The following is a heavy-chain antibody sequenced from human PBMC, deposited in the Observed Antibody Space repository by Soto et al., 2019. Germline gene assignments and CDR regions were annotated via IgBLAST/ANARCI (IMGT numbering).Heavy chain of an antibody. CDR3: ASNYH. V-gene: IGHV3-7*01. CDR1: GFTFSRHW. J-gene: IGHJ5*02. CDR2: VKYDGSET. Sequence: EVQLVESGGGLVQHGGSLRLSCAASGFTFSRHWTSWVRQAPGKGLEWVASVKYDGSETYYVDSVKGRFTISRDNAKDSLYLQMNSLRAEDTALYYCASNYHWGQGTLVTVSS.